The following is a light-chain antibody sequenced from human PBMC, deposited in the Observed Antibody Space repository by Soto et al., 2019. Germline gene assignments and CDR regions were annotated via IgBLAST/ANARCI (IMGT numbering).Light chain of an antibody. V-gene: IGKV3-15*01. J-gene: IGKJ1*01. CDR2: GAP. CDR3: QQYNVWPPWT. Sequence: IVLTQSQDTLSVSPGERATLSCLASQTVSSNLAWYQQKLGQAPRLLIYGAPTRATGVPARFSGSGSGTEFTLTISSLQSEDFAVYYCQQYNVWPPWTFGQGTKVDIK. CDR1: QTVSSN.